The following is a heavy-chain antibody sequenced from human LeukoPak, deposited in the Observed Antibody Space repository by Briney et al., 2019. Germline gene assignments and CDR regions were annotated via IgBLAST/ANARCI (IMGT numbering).Heavy chain of an antibody. V-gene: IGHV3-21*01. CDR2: ISSSTTYI. Sequence: PGGSLRLSCAASGFTFSSYGMSWVRQAPGKGLEWVASISSSTTYIYYAGSVKGRFTISRDNAKNLVYLEMNSLRAEDTAVYYCARVPGEMGATLAYLDYWGQGTLVIVSS. D-gene: IGHD1-26*01. CDR1: GFTFSSYG. CDR3: ARVPGEMGATLAYLDY. J-gene: IGHJ4*02.